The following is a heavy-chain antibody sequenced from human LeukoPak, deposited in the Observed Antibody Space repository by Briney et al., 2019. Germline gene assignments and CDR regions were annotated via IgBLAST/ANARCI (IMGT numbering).Heavy chain of an antibody. Sequence: GSLRLSCAASGFPFISYAMSWVRQAPGKGLEGVSAIIGSGGSTYYADSVKGRFTISRDNSKNTLYLQMNSLRAEDTAVYYCAKDLRYCSSTSCPPYWGQGTLVTVSS. V-gene: IGHV3-23*01. J-gene: IGHJ4*02. CDR2: IIGSGGST. CDR3: AKDLRYCSSTSCPPY. CDR1: GFPFISYA. D-gene: IGHD2-2*01.